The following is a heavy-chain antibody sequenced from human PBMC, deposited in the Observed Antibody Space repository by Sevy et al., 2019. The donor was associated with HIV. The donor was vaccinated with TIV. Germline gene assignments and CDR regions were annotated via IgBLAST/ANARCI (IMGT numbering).Heavy chain of an antibody. D-gene: IGHD6-13*01. CDR1: GFTFSDYY. V-gene: IGHV3-11*06. J-gene: IGHJ4*02. CDR2: ISSSSSYT. CDR3: AREAAAGYFDY. Sequence: GGSLRLSCAASGFTFSDYYMSWIRQAPGRGLEWVSYISSSSSYTNYADSVKGRFTISRDNAKNSLYLQMNSLRAEDTAVYYCAREAAAGYFDYWGQRTLVTVSS.